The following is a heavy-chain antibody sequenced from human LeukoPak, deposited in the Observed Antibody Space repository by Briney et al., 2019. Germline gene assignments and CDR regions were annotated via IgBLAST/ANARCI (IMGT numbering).Heavy chain of an antibody. CDR3: ARMVVYAFDI. D-gene: IGHD2-15*01. CDR1: GFTVSSNY. J-gene: IGHJ3*02. Sequence: GGSLRLSCAASGFTVSSNYMSWVRQAPGKGLEWVSVIYSGGSTYYADSVKGRFTISRDNSKNTLYLQMSSLRAEDTAVYYCARMVVYAFDIWGQGTMVTVSS. V-gene: IGHV3-66*02. CDR2: IYSGGST.